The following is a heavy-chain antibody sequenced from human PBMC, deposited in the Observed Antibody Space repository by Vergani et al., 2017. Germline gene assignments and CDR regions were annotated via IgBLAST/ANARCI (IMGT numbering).Heavy chain of an antibody. CDR2: INHSGST. V-gene: IGHV4-34*01. J-gene: IGHJ4*02. Sequence: QVQLQQWGAGLLKPSETLSLTCAVYGGSFSGYYWSWIRQPPGKGVEWIGEINHSGSTNYNPSLKSRVTISVDTSKNEFSLKLSSVTAADTAVYYCASGIAAAGTRYWGQGTLVTVSS. CDR1: GGSFSGYY. CDR3: ASGIAAAGTRY. D-gene: IGHD6-13*01.